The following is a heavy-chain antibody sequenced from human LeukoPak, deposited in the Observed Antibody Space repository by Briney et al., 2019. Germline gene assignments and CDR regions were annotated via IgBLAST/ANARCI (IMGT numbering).Heavy chain of an antibody. Sequence: PAETLSLTCTVPGGSITSSYWSWIRQSPGKGLEWIGYIHYTGSTNYNPSLKSRVTMLIDTSKNQFSLKLSSVTAADPAVYYCARGRYSAGDNWFDPWGQGTLVTVSS. J-gene: IGHJ5*02. CDR2: IHYTGST. V-gene: IGHV4-59*01. CDR3: ARGRYSAGDNWFDP. D-gene: IGHD3-9*01. CDR1: GGSITSSY.